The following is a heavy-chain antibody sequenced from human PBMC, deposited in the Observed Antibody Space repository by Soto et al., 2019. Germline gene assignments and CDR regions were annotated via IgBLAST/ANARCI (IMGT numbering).Heavy chain of an antibody. CDR3: AGRQQNYYYYGMDV. V-gene: IGHV3-30*03. J-gene: IGHJ6*02. CDR1: GISISTYA. D-gene: IGHD6-13*01. Sequence: QVQLVESGGGVVQPGRSLTVSCAASGISISTYAMHWVRQAPGKGLEWVAVISQDGSVKYYADSVKGRFTISRDNPKNTLFLQMNRLGADDTAVYYCAGRQQNYYYYGMDVWGQGTTVTVSS. CDR2: ISQDGSVK.